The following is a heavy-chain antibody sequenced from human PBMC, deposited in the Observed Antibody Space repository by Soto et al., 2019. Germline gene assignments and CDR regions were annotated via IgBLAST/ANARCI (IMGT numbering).Heavy chain of an antibody. Sequence: QVQLVESGGGVVQPGRSLRLSCAASGFTFSSYAMHWVRQAPGKGLEWVAVISSDGTIKYYADSVKGRFTISRDNSKNTLYLQMNSRRVGYPAVYYCAREYFFDGSGNPPHWGQGTLVTVSS. CDR2: ISSDGTIK. CDR3: AREYFFDGSGNPPH. J-gene: IGHJ1*01. D-gene: IGHD3-22*01. CDR1: GFTFSSYA. V-gene: IGHV3-30-3*01.